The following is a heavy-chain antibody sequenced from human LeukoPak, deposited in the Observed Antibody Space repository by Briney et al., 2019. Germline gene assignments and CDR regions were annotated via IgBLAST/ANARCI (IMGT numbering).Heavy chain of an antibody. CDR1: GFTFSSYE. CDR2: ICSSGSTI. J-gene: IGHJ6*04. D-gene: IGHD3-22*01. CDR3: AELGITMIEGV. Sequence: PGGSLRLSCAASGFTFSSYEMNWVRQAPGKGLEWVSYICSSGSTIYYADSVRGRFTISRDNAKNSLYLQMNSLRAEDTAVYYCAELGITMIEGVWGKGTTVTISS. V-gene: IGHV3-48*03.